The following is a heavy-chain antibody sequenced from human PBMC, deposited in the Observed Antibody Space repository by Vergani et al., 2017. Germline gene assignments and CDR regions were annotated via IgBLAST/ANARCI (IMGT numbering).Heavy chain of an antibody. V-gene: IGHV4-61*02. D-gene: IGHD1-26*01. CDR3: ARDSWTSELRGGYWFDN. Sequence: QVQLHESGPGLVKPSQTLSLTCTVSGGSITSGSFYWSWIRQPAGKGLEWIGRIHSSGTTHYNPSLKSRVTLSVDTSKNQLSLRMTSVTAADTAVYYCARDSWTSELRGGYWFDNWGQGTLVSVSS. CDR2: IHSSGTT. CDR1: GGSITSGSFY. J-gene: IGHJ5*02.